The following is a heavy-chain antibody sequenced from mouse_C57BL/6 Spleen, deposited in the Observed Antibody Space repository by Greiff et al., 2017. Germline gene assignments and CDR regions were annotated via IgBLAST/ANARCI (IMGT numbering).Heavy chain of an antibody. CDR2: ISSGSSTF. V-gene: IGHV5-17*01. Sequence: EVMLVESGGGLVKPGGSLKLSCAASGFTFGDYGITWFRQAPEKGLGGVAYISSGSSTFYYADTVKGRFTIPRDNAKNTLFLQMTSLRSEDTAMYYCARPPYYRAMVYWGQGTSVTVSS. D-gene: IGHD2-12*01. J-gene: IGHJ4*01. CDR3: ARPPYYRAMVY. CDR1: GFTFGDYG.